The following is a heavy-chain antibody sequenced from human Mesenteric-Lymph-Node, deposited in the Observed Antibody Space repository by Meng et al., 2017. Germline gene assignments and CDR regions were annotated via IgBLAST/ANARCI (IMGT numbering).Heavy chain of an antibody. Sequence: QGQLQQWDVGWLNPSEHLPLASSVNGGSCLGASWNCIRQPPGKGLEWIGEIIHGGSPSYDPSLKSRVTISRDTSKNQLSLMLSAVTAADTAVYYCARRPTGIDYWGQGTLVTVSS. CDR3: ARRPTGIDY. J-gene: IGHJ4*02. V-gene: IGHV4-34*12. CDR2: IIHGGSP. D-gene: IGHD2-8*02. CDR1: GGSCLGAS.